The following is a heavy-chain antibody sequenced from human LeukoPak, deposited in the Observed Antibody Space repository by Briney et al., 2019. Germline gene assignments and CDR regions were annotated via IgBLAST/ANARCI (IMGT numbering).Heavy chain of an antibody. CDR3: ARKGAPAVIPWGFDF. V-gene: IGHV3-11*01. CDR2: ISSSGNTI. Sequence: NTGGSLRLSCAASGFTFRDYYMSWIRQAPGKGLEWVSYISSSGNTIYYADSVKGRFTISRDNAKNSVYLQMNSLGAEDTAVYYCARKGAPAVIPWGFDFWGQGTMVTVSS. J-gene: IGHJ3*01. CDR1: GFTFRDYY. D-gene: IGHD2-2*01.